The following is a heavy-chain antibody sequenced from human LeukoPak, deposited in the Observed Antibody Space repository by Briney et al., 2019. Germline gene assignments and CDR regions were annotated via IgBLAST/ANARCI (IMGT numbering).Heavy chain of an antibody. CDR1: GGSISSGGYY. V-gene: IGHV4-31*03. Sequence: SQTLSLTCTVSGGSISSGGYYWSWVRQHPGKGLEWIGYIYCSGSTYYNPSLKSRVTISVDTSKNQFSLKLSSVTAADTAVYYCARGKGYCSSTSCSNNWFDPWGQGTLVTVSS. J-gene: IGHJ5*02. CDR2: IYCSGST. CDR3: ARGKGYCSSTSCSNNWFDP. D-gene: IGHD2-2*01.